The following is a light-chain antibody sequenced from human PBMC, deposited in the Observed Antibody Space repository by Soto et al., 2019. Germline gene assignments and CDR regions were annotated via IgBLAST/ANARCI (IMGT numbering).Light chain of an antibody. CDR1: QSVNSR. Sequence: EIIMAHGRGTLSVSTGESATLSCRASQSVNSRLAWYQQRPGQAPRLLIYDASTRATGVPARFSGSGSGTEFSLTISSLQSADFAVYYTQQHSDWPLTFGGGTKVDIK. J-gene: IGKJ4*01. CDR3: QQHSDWPLT. CDR2: DAS. V-gene: IGKV3-15*01.